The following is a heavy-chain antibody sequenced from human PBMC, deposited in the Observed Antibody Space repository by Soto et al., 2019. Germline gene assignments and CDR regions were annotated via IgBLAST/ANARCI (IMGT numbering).Heavy chain of an antibody. Sequence: LRLSCAASGFTVSSNYMSWVRQAPGKGLEWVSVIYSGGSTYYADSVKGRFTISRDNSKNTPYLQMNSLRAEDTAVYYCARDSYYDSSGYPYYYGMDVWGQGTTVTVSS. CDR2: IYSGGST. D-gene: IGHD3-22*01. J-gene: IGHJ6*02. CDR3: ARDSYYDSSGYPYYYGMDV. CDR1: GFTVSSNY. V-gene: IGHV3-53*01.